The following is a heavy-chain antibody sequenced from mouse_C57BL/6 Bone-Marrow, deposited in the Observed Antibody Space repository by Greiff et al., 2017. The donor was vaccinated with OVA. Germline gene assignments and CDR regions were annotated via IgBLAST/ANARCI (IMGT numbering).Heavy chain of an antibody. Sequence: EVQRVESGGGLVKPGGSLKLSCAASGFTFSSYAMSWVRQTPEKRLEWVATISDGGSYTYYPDNVKGRFTISRDNAKNNLYLQMSHLKSEDTAMYYCARDRLWLYAMDYWGQGTSVTVSS. CDR3: ARDRLWLYAMDY. D-gene: IGHD1-1*02. J-gene: IGHJ4*01. CDR1: GFTFSSYA. CDR2: ISDGGSYT. V-gene: IGHV5-4*01.